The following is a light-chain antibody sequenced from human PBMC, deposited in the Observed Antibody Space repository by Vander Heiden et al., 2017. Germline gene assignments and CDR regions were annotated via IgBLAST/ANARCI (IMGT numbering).Light chain of an antibody. CDR2: EVT. CDR3: CSYAGSSTSVL. CDR1: SRDIGAYNL. Sequence: QSALAQPASVSGSPGQSITISCTGTSRDIGAYNLVSWYQQHPGEAPKRLISEVTKRPSGVSTRFSGSKSGNTASLTISGLQAEDEADYYCCSYAGSSTSVLFGGGTKLTVL. J-gene: IGLJ3*02. V-gene: IGLV2-23*02.